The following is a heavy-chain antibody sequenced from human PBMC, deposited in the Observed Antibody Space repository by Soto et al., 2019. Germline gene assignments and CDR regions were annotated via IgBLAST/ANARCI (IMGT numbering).Heavy chain of an antibody. Sequence: VSCAECGGCFRGYWSHCRPSCTCSVFEWMGIINPSGGSTSYAQKFQGRVTMTRDTSTSTVYMELSSLRSEDTAVYYCARARGYSSGYGTVFSVDDWGRGTLVTVS. CDR2: INPSGGST. J-gene: IGHJ4*02. CDR1: GGCFRGYW. V-gene: IGHV1-46*01. D-gene: IGHD3-22*01. CDR3: ARARGYSSGYGTVFSVDD.